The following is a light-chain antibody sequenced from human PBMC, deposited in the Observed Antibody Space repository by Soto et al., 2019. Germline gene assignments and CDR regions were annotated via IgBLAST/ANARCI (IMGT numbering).Light chain of an antibody. CDR1: QSISSY. J-gene: IGKJ5*01. CDR2: DAS. Sequence: EIVLTQSPATLSLSPGARATLSFRASQSISSYLAWYQHKPGQAPRLLIYDASTRATDIPARFSGSGSGTEFILTISSVESEDFAIYYCQQHNDWPTFGQGTRLENK. V-gene: IGKV3-11*01. CDR3: QQHNDWPT.